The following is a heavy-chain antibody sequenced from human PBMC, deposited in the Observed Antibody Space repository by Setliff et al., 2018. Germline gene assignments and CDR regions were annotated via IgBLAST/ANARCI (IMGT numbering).Heavy chain of an antibody. J-gene: IGHJ6*02. CDR3: ARDHVYGSQYYYYYYGMDV. Sequence: GGSLRLSCAASGFTFSSYWMSWVRQAPGKGLEWVANIKQEGSEKYYVDSVKGRFTISRDNAKNSLYLQMNSLRAEDTAVYYCARDHVYGSQYYYYYYGMDVWGQGTTVTVSS. D-gene: IGHD3-10*01. CDR1: GFTFSSYW. V-gene: IGHV3-7*01. CDR2: IKQEGSEK.